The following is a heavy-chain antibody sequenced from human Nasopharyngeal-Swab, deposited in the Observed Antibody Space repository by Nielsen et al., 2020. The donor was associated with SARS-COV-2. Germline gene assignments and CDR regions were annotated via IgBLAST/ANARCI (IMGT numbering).Heavy chain of an antibody. CDR3: AREQRITIFGVVNEEAFDI. Sequence: GESLKTLCAASGFSFGSHGRHWVRHAPGMGLEWVAVIWYDGSKKYYVDSVKGRFTISRDNAKNSLYMQMNSLRAEDTAVYYCAREQRITIFGVVNEEAFDIWGQGTMVTVSS. V-gene: IGHV3-33*08. J-gene: IGHJ3*02. CDR2: IWYDGSKK. CDR1: GFSFGSHG. D-gene: IGHD3-3*01.